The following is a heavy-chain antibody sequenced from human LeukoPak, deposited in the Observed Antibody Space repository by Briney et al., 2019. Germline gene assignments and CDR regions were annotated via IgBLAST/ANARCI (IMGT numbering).Heavy chain of an antibody. V-gene: IGHV4-59*01. CDR3: ARTDIVVDDSEYFQH. CDR1: GGSISSYY. Sequence: PSETQSLTCTVSGGSISSYYWSWIRQPPGKGLEWIGYIYYSGSTNYNPSLKSRVTISVDTSKNQFSLKLSSVTAADTAVYYCARTDIVVDDSEYFQHWGQGTLVTVSS. J-gene: IGHJ1*01. D-gene: IGHD2-2*01. CDR2: IYYSGST.